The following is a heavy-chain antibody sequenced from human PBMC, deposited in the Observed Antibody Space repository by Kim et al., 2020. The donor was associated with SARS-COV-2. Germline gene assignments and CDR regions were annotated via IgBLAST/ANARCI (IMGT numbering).Heavy chain of an antibody. CDR1: GFGFSNYA. Sequence: GGSLRLSCASSGFGFSNYAMHWVRQAPGKGLEWVADISYDGSTEYYVDSMKGRVTISRDNYKNTLYLQMNSLRAEDTAVYYCARVRYRAFDIWGQGTMVT. CDR3: ARVRYRAFDI. J-gene: IGHJ3*02. D-gene: IGHD5-18*01. CDR2: ISYDGSTE. V-gene: IGHV3-30*04.